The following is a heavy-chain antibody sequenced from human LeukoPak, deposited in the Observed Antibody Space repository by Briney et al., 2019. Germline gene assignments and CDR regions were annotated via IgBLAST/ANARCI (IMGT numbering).Heavy chain of an antibody. D-gene: IGHD5-18*01. Sequence: LPGGSLRLSCAASAFTFRSYAMIWVRQAPGKGPEWVSGISGSGGSTYYSDSAKGRFTISRDNSNNTLYLQMNSLRAEDTAVYYCAKRAASRGYTYVANWGQGTLVTVSS. CDR1: AFTFRSYA. CDR2: ISGSGGST. CDR3: AKRAASRGYTYVAN. J-gene: IGHJ4*02. V-gene: IGHV3-23*01.